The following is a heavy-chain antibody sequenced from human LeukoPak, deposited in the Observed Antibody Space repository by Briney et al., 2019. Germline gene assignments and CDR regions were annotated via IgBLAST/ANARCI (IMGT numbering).Heavy chain of an antibody. V-gene: IGHV3-21*01. CDR1: GFTFSSSS. J-gene: IGHJ4*02. Sequence: PLGSLSLSCAASGFTFSSSSMNWVRQAPGKGLEWVSSISSCSSYIYYAEPLKGRFTVSRDNAKNSLYLQMNSLRAEDTAVYYCASERYNWNYAFDYWGQGILVTVSS. CDR3: ASERYNWNYAFDY. CDR2: ISSCSSYI. D-gene: IGHD1-7*01.